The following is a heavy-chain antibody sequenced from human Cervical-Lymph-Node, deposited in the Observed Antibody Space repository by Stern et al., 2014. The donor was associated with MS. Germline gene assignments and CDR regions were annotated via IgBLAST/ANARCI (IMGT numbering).Heavy chain of an antibody. J-gene: IGHJ4*02. Sequence: EVQLVESGGGLVQPGGSLRLSCATSGFTFRNYWMNWIRRPPGKGLEWVANVKPDGSQTYYVDSVKGRFTISRDNAQNSLSLEMNSLRAEDTAVYYCTRSDYWGQGTLVTVSS. V-gene: IGHV3-7*01. CDR3: TRSDY. CDR1: GFTFRNYW. CDR2: VKPDGSQT.